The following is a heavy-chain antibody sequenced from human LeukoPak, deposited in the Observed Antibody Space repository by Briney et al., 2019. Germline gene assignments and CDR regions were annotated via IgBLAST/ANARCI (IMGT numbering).Heavy chain of an antibody. Sequence: PSETLSLTCTVSGGSISSGGYYWSWIRQHPGKGLEWIGYIYYSGSTYYNPSLKSRDTISVDTSKNQFSLKLSSVTAADTAVYCCARTNPSNWFDPWGQGTLVTVSS. CDR2: IYYSGST. CDR1: GGSISSGGYY. J-gene: IGHJ5*02. CDR3: ARTNPSNWFDP. V-gene: IGHV4-31*03.